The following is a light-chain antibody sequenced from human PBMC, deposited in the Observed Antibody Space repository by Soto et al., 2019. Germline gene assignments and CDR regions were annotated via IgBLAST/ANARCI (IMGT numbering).Light chain of an antibody. CDR3: QQASRFPPT. J-gene: IGKJ1*01. Sequence: IQLTQSPSSLSAFVGDRVTITCRASQGISSYLAWYQQKPGKAPKLLIYAASTLQSGVPSRFSGSGSGTDFTLTISSLQPEDFAIYHCQQASRFPPTFGQGTKVEVK. CDR2: AAS. V-gene: IGKV1-9*01. CDR1: QGISSY.